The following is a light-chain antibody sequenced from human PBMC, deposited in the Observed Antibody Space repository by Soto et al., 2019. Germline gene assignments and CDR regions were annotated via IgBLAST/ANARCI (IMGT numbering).Light chain of an antibody. J-gene: IGKJ1*01. CDR1: HSISTY. CDR3: HQYNDWPRT. V-gene: IGKV3-15*01. Sequence: IVLPQSPGTLSMPPGDRTTLSCRASHSISTYLAWYQHKPGQAPRLLISSASVRAAGVPARFSGSGSGTEFTLTISSLQAEDFAVYYCHQYNDWPRTFGQGTKVDIK. CDR2: SAS.